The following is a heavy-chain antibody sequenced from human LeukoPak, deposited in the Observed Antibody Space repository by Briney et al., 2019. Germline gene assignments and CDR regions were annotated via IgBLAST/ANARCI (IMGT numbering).Heavy chain of an antibody. CDR3: ARGRGITMIVVVTETHAADAFDI. J-gene: IGHJ3*02. V-gene: IGHV3-48*01. D-gene: IGHD3-22*01. CDR1: GFTFSSYS. CDR2: IRSSNTI. Sequence: GGSLRLSCAASGFTFSSYSMNWVRQAPGKGLEWVSYIRSSNTIYYADSVKGRFTISRDNAKNSLYLQMNSLRAEDTAVYYCARGRGITMIVVVTETHAADAFDIWGQGTMVTVSS.